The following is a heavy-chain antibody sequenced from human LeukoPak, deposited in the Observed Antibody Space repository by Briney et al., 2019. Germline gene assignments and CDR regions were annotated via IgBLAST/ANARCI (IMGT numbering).Heavy chain of an antibody. CDR2: ISSSGSTI. V-gene: IGHV3-48*03. CDR3: ARRGAAAGKLDY. Sequence: GGSLRFSCAASGFTFSSYEMNWVRQAPGKGLEWVSYISSSGSTIYYADSVKGRFTISRDNAKNSLYLQMNSLRAEDTAVYYCARRGAAAGKLDYWGQGTLVTVSS. CDR1: GFTFSSYE. D-gene: IGHD6-13*01. J-gene: IGHJ4*02.